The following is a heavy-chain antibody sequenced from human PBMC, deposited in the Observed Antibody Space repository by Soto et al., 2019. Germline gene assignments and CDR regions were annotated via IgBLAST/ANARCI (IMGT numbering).Heavy chain of an antibody. CDR1: GYIFSTYW. CDR2: IYPDDSNT. Sequence: GESLKISCTGSGYIFSTYWIAWVRQMPGKGLEWMGIIYPDDSNTRYSPSFQGRVTISADTSTSTAYLEWSSLKPSDTAMYYCTTGDYTWFDPWGHGTLVTVSS. D-gene: IGHD1-1*01. CDR3: TTGDYTWFDP. V-gene: IGHV5-51*01. J-gene: IGHJ5*02.